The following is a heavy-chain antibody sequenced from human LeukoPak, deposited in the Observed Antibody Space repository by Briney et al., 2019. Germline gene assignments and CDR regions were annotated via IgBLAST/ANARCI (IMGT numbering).Heavy chain of an antibody. CDR3: AKSIAARYSGYNWFDP. Sequence: SVKVSCKASGGTFSSYAISLVRQAPGQGLEWMGGIIPIFGTANYAQKFQGRVTITADESTSTAYMELSSLRSEDTAVYYCAKSIAARYSGYNWFDPWGQGTLVTVSS. V-gene: IGHV1-69*13. D-gene: IGHD6-6*01. CDR1: GGTFSSYA. J-gene: IGHJ5*02. CDR2: IIPIFGTA.